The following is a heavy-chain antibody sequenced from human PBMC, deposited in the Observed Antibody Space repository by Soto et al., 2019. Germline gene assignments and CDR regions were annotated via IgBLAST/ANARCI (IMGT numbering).Heavy chain of an antibody. V-gene: IGHV3-30*18. J-gene: IGHJ6*03. Sequence: QVQLVESGGGVVQPGRSLRLSCAASGFTFSSYGMHWVRQAPGKGLEWVAVISYDGSNKYYADSVKGRFTISRDNSKNTLYLQMNSLRAEDTAVYYCAKGPTLVVVAAGNYYYMDVWGKGTTVTVSS. CDR2: ISYDGSNK. CDR1: GFTFSSYG. CDR3: AKGPTLVVVAAGNYYYMDV. D-gene: IGHD2-15*01.